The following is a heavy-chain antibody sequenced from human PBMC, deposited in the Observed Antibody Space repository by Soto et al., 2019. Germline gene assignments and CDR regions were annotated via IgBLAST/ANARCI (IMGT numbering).Heavy chain of an antibody. D-gene: IGHD3-22*01. J-gene: IGHJ3*02. CDR1: GGTFSSYA. Sequence: SVKVSCKASGGTFSSYAISWVRQAPGQGLEWMGGIIPIFGTANYAQKFQGRVTITADKSTSTAYMELSSLRSEDTAVYYCAREKSPVYGSSGNDAFDIWGQGTMVTVSS. V-gene: IGHV1-69*06. CDR3: AREKSPVYGSSGNDAFDI. CDR2: IIPIFGTA.